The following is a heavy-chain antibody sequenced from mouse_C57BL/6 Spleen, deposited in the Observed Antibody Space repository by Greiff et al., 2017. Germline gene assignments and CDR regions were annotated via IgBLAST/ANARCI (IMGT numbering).Heavy chain of an antibody. D-gene: IGHD3-2*02. Sequence: EVKLVESGGDLVKPGGSLKLSCAASGFTFSSYGMSWVRQTPDKRLEWVATISSGGSYTYYPDSVKGRFTISRDNAKNTLYLQMSSLKSEDTAMYYCARDSSGLDYWGQGTTLTVSS. CDR3: ARDSSGLDY. V-gene: IGHV5-6*01. J-gene: IGHJ2*01. CDR1: GFTFSSYG. CDR2: ISSGGSYT.